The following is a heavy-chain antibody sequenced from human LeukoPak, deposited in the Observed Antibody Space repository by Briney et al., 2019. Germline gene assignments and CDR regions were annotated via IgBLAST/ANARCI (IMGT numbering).Heavy chain of an antibody. D-gene: IGHD4-11*01. Sequence: GGSLRLSCAASGFTVGSNYMNWVRQAPGKGFEWVSSIYSGGSTDYADSVKGRFTISRDNVKNSLYLQMNSLRAEDTAVYYCAREGIDYTNFYNYFYMDVWGKGTTVTVS. CDR1: GFTVGSNY. J-gene: IGHJ6*03. V-gene: IGHV3-66*01. CDR3: AREGIDYTNFYNYFYMDV. CDR2: IYSGGST.